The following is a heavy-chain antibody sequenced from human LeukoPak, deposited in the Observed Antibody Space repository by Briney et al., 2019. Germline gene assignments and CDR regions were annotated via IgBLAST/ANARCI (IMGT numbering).Heavy chain of an antibody. J-gene: IGHJ4*02. CDR1: GGTFSSYA. Sequence: ASVKVSCKASGGTFSSYAISWVRQAPGQGLEWMGRIIPILGIANYAQKFQGRVTITADKSTSTAYMELSSLRSEDTAVYYCARVGGYDWSNIWGQGTLVTVSS. CDR3: ARVGGYDWSNI. D-gene: IGHD1-1*01. CDR2: IIPILGIA. V-gene: IGHV1-69*04.